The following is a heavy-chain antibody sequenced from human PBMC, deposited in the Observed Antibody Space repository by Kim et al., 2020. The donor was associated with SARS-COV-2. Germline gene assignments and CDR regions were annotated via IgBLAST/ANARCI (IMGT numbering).Heavy chain of an antibody. Sequence: GGSLRLSCAASGFTFSSYAMHWVRQAPGKGLEWVAVISYDGSNKYYADSVKGRFTISRDNSKNTLYLQMNSLRAEDTAVYYCARPYSKRGGEGWFDPWGQGTLVTVSS. V-gene: IGHV3-30-3*01. D-gene: IGHD4-4*01. CDR2: ISYDGSNK. CDR1: GFTFSSYA. CDR3: ARPYSKRGGEGWFDP. J-gene: IGHJ5*02.